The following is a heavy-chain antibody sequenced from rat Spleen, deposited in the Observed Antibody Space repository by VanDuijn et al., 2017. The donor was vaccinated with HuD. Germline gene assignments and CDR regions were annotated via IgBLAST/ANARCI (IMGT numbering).Heavy chain of an antibody. Sequence: EVQLVESGGGLVQPGRSLKLSCAASGFTFSNYDMAWVRQAPTKGLEWVASISPRGGSTYYRDSVKGRFTVYRDNAKSTLYLQMDSLRSEDTATYYCARNYGGYYYVMDAWGQGASVTVSS. CDR3: ARNYGGYYYVMDA. V-gene: IGHV5-25*01. D-gene: IGHD1-11*01. J-gene: IGHJ4*01. CDR1: GFTFSNYD. CDR2: ISPRGGST.